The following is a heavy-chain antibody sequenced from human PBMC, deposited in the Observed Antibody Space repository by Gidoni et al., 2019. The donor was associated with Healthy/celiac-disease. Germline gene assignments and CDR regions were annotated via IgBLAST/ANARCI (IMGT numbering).Heavy chain of an antibody. CDR3: AKGRGPSDGDYGAYFDY. CDR1: GFTFSSDA. Sequence: EVQLVESGGGLVQPGGYLRISCAASGFTFSSDAMGWVRQAPGKGLEWVSAISGSGGSTYYADSVKGRFTISRDKSKNTLYLQMNSLRAEDTAVYYCAKGRGPSDGDYGAYFDYWGQGTLVTVSS. J-gene: IGHJ4*02. V-gene: IGHV3-23*04. CDR2: ISGSGGST. D-gene: IGHD4-17*01.